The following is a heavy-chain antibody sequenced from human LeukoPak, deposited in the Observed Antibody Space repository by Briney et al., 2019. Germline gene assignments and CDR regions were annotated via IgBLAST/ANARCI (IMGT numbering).Heavy chain of an antibody. Sequence: ASVKVSCKASGYTFTSYGISWVRQAPGQGLEWMGWISAYNGNTNYAQKLQGRVTMTTDTSTSTAYMALRSLRSDDTAVYYCARAPYYDSSGYYPWGNYYYYMDVWGKGTTVTVSS. CDR1: GYTFTSYG. D-gene: IGHD3-22*01. V-gene: IGHV1-18*01. CDR2: ISAYNGNT. J-gene: IGHJ6*03. CDR3: ARAPYYDSSGYYPWGNYYYYMDV.